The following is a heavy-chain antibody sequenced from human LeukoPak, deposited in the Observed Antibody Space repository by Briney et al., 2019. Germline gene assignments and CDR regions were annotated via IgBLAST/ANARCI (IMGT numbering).Heavy chain of an antibody. CDR2: IKQDGSDK. D-gene: IGHD2-2*01. CDR3: ARGVVPAANVAF. CDR1: GFTVSSNY. J-gene: IGHJ4*02. V-gene: IGHV3-7*04. Sequence: GGSLRLSCAASGFTVSSNYMSWVRQAPGKGLEWVANIKQDGSDKYYVDSVKGRFAISRDNAKNSLYLQMNSLRAEDTAVYYCARGVVPAANVAFWGQGTLVTASS.